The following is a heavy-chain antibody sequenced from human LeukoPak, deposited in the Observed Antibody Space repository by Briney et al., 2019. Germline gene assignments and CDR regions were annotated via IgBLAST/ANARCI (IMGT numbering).Heavy chain of an antibody. J-gene: IGHJ4*02. V-gene: IGHV3-21*01. Sequence: GGSLRLSCAASRFTFSSYSMNWVRQAPGKGLEWVSSISSSSNYIYYADSVKGRFTISRDNSKNTLYLQMNSLRAEDTAVYYCAREVPGYDFWSGSLWGQGTLVTVSS. CDR2: ISSSSNYI. D-gene: IGHD3-3*01. CDR1: RFTFSSYS. CDR3: AREVPGYDFWSGSL.